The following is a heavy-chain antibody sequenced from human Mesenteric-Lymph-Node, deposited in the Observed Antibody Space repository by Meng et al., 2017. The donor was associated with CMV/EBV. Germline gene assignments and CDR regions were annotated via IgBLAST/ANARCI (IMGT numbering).Heavy chain of an antibody. Sequence: SGGSVSRGSYYWRWIRQPPGKGLEWIGCIYYSGNTNYNPSLRDRVTISVDTSKNQFSLRLNSVTAADTAVYYCARSNSGSLDWFDPWGQGTLVTVSS. CDR3: ARSNSGSLDWFDP. CDR1: GGSVSRGSYY. CDR2: IYYSGNT. V-gene: IGHV4-61*01. D-gene: IGHD1-26*01. J-gene: IGHJ5*02.